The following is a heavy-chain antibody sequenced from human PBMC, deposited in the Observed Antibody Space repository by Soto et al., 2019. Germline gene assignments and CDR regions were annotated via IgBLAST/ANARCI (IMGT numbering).Heavy chain of an antibody. D-gene: IGHD5-18*01. CDR3: AKDQFSGGYMYDCVFDY. CDR2: ISGSGGSS. Sequence: GGSLRLSCAASGFTFSSYAMSWVRQAPGKGLEWVSAISGSGGSSYYADSVKGRFTISRDNSKNTLYLQMNSLRGEATSVYYCAKDQFSGGYMYDCVFDYWVQGALVTVSS. J-gene: IGHJ4*02. CDR1: GFTFSSYA. V-gene: IGHV3-23*01.